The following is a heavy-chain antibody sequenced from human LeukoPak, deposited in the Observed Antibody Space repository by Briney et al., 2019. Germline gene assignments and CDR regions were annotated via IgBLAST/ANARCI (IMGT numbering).Heavy chain of an antibody. V-gene: IGHV3-49*03. Sequence: GGSLRLSCTASGFSFGEDAWSWFRQAPGRGLEFVSFIRKKGYGETTDYAASVRGRFTISRDDAKSTAYLQMNSLEIEDTALYYCSRGLHDYGDSHYYFDQWGRGTQVNVSS. CDR1: GFSFGEDA. D-gene: IGHD4-17*01. CDR2: IRKKGYGETT. CDR3: SRGLHDYGDSHYYFDQ. J-gene: IGHJ4*02.